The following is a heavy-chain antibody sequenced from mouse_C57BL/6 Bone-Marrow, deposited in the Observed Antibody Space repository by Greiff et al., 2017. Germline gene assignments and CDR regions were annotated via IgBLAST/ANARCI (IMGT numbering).Heavy chain of an antibody. J-gene: IGHJ3*01. CDR2: ILPGSGST. CDR1: GYTFTGYW. CDR3: TRVLQHFAWFDY. V-gene: IGHV1-9*01. Sequence: QVQLQQSGAELMKPGASVKLSCKATGYTFTGYWIEWVKQRPGHGLEWIGEILPGSGSTNYNEKFKGKATFTADTSSNTAYMQLGSLTTEDSAIYCCTRVLQHFAWFDYWGKGTMVTVSA.